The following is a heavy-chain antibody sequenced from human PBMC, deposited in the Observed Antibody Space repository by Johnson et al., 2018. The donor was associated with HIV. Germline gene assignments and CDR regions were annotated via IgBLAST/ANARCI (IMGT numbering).Heavy chain of an antibody. CDR3: TTDQGYYGDAFDI. J-gene: IGHJ3*02. D-gene: IGHD3-10*01. CDR2: IKSKTDGGKT. Sequence: VQLVESGGGLIKPGGSLRLSCAASGFTFSNAWMSWVRQAPGKGLEWVGRIKSKTDGGKTDYAAPVKGRFTISRDDSKNTLYLQMNSLKTEDTAVYYCTTDQGYYGDAFDIWGQGTMVTVSS. V-gene: IGHV3-15*01. CDR1: GFTFSNAW.